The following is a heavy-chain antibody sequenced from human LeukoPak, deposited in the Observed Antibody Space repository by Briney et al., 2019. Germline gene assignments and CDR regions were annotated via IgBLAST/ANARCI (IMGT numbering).Heavy chain of an antibody. J-gene: IGHJ5*02. CDR3: ARAHYYDGRGRFDP. V-gene: IGHV4-39*07. CDR2: VYFDGGT. D-gene: IGHD3-16*01. Sequence: PSETLSLTCSVSGGSVTTGTYHWAWIRQPPGKGLEWIGSVYFDGGTHYNRSLQSRVAISVDTSKNQYSLRLSSVTAADTAVYYCARAHYYDGRGRFDPWGQGILVTVSS. CDR1: GGSVTTGTYH.